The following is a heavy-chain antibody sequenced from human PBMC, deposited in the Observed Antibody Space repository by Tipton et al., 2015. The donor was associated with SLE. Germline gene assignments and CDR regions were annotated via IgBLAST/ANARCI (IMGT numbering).Heavy chain of an antibody. D-gene: IGHD3-3*01. V-gene: IGHV3-11*04. CDR3: ASKYDFWSADSY. CDR2: ISKSASTI. CDR1: GFTFSDYH. J-gene: IGHJ4*02. Sequence: SLRLSCAASGFTFSDYHMTWIRQAPGKGLEWVSYISKSASTIYYADSVKGRFTISRDNAKNSLSLQMNSLRVEDTAVYYCASKYDFWSADSYWGQGTLVTVSS.